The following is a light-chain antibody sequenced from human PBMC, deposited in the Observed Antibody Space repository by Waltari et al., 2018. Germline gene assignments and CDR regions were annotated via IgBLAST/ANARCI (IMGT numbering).Light chain of an antibody. CDR2: ATS. CDR3: QQYYSSLPYT. CDR1: QVITNS. J-gene: IGKJ2*01. Sequence: DIQLTQSPSSLSASVGDRVSITCRSSQVITNSLAWYQQKPGIAPKLLLYATSRLERGVPSRFSGSESGTDYTLTINSLQPEDFATYYCQQYYSSLPYTFGQGTKLEIK. V-gene: IGKV1-NL1*01.